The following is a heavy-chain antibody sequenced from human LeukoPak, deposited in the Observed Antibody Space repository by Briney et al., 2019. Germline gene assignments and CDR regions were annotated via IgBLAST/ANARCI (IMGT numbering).Heavy chain of an antibody. CDR1: GFTFSSYS. J-gene: IGHJ5*02. V-gene: IGHV3-48*01. CDR2: ISSSSSTI. CDR3: ARDVLRYFDWRSMGIFDP. Sequence: GGSLRLSCAASGFTFSSYSMNWVRQAPGKGLEWVSYISSSSSTIYYADSVKGRFTISRDNAKNSLYLQMNSLRAEDTAVYYCARDVLRYFDWRSMGIFDPWGQGTLVTVSS. D-gene: IGHD3-9*01.